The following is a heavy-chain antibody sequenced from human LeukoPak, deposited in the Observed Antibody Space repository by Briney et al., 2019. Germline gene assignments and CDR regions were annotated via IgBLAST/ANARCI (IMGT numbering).Heavy chain of an antibody. CDR2: ISNDGSTK. Sequence: GGSLRLSCAASGFTFSTYVMHWVRQAPGKGLEWVAVISNDGSTKYYADSVKGRFTVSRDNSKNTVYLQMNSLRAEDTAVYYCARDAPLLGMDVWGIGTTVTVSS. CDR3: ARDAPLLGMDV. J-gene: IGHJ6*04. CDR1: GFTFSTYV. V-gene: IGHV3-30*04.